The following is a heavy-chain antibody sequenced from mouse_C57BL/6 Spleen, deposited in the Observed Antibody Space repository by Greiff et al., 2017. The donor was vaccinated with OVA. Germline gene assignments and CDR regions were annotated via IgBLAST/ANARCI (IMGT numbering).Heavy chain of an antibody. Sequence: VQLQQSGAELVRPGTSVKLSCKASGYTFTSYWMHWVKQRPGQGLEWIGVIDPSDSYTNYNQKFKGKATLTVDTSSSTAYMQLSSLTSEDSAVYYCARGQLRLRGYGVDYWGQGTSVTVSS. J-gene: IGHJ4*01. CDR2: IDPSDSYT. CDR1: GYTFTSYW. D-gene: IGHD3-2*02. V-gene: IGHV1-59*01. CDR3: ARGQLRLRGYGVDY.